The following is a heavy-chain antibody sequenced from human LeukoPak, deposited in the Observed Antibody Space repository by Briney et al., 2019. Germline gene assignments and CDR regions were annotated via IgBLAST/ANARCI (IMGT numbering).Heavy chain of an antibody. Sequence: GGSLRLSCAASGFTFSSYSMNWVRQAPGKGLEWVSSIGSSSSYMYYADSVKGRFTISRDNAKNSLSLQMNSLRAEDTAVYYCARDVGMATFDYCGQGTLATVSS. CDR2: IGSSSSYM. CDR1: GFTFSSYS. D-gene: IGHD1-14*01. J-gene: IGHJ4*02. CDR3: ARDVGMATFDY. V-gene: IGHV3-21*01.